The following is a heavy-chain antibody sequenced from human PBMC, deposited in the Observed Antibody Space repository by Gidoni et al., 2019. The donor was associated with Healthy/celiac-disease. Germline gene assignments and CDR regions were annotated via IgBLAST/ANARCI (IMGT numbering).Heavy chain of an antibody. CDR3: ARDLNYYDRSAYSWDY. Sequence: QVQLVESGGGVVQPGRSLRLSCAASGFTFSSYGMHWVRQAPGKGLEWVAVIWYDGSNKYYADSVKGRFTISRDNSKNTLYLQINSLRAEDTAAYYCARDLNYYDRSAYSWDYWGQGTLVTVSS. CDR2: IWYDGSNK. CDR1: GFTFSSYG. J-gene: IGHJ4*02. V-gene: IGHV3-33*01. D-gene: IGHD3-22*01.